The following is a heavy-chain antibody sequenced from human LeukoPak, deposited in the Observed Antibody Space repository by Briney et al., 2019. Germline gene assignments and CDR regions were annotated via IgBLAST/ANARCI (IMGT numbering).Heavy chain of an antibody. CDR1: GYTFTGYY. D-gene: IGHD2-2*01. V-gene: IGHV1-2*02. CDR3: ARDGGPYCSSTSCPLDWFDP. Sequence: ASVKVSCQASGYTFTGYYMHWVRQAPGQGLEWMGWINPNSGGTNYAQKFQGRVTMTRDTSISTAYMELSRLRSDDTAVYYCARDGGPYCSSTSCPLDWFDPWGQGTLVTVSS. CDR2: INPNSGGT. J-gene: IGHJ5*02.